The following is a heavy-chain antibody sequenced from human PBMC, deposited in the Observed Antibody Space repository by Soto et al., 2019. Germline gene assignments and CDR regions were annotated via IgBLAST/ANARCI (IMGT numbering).Heavy chain of an antibody. D-gene: IGHD2-21*01. CDR1: GYTFTNYG. J-gene: IGHJ6*02. Sequence: ASVKVSCKASGYTFTNYGINWVRQAPGQGLEWMGWISVDNGNTNYAQRLQGRVTMTTDTSTNTAYMELRSLRSDDTAVYYCARDSLIVAVSSDYGMDVWGQGTTVTVSS. V-gene: IGHV1-18*01. CDR3: ARDSLIVAVSSDYGMDV. CDR2: ISVDNGNT.